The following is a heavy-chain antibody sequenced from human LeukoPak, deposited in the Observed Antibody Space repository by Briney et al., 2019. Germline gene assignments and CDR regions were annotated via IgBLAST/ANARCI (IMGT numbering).Heavy chain of an antibody. Sequence: SVKVSCKASGGTFSSYAISWVRQAPGQGLEWMGGIIPIFGTANYAQKFQGRVTITADESTSTAYMELTSLRSEDTAVYYCATDGAYYYDSSGYYYYMDVWGKGTTVTVSS. D-gene: IGHD3-22*01. CDR3: ATDGAYYYDSSGYYYYMDV. V-gene: IGHV1-69*01. CDR2: IIPIFGTA. CDR1: GGTFSSYA. J-gene: IGHJ6*03.